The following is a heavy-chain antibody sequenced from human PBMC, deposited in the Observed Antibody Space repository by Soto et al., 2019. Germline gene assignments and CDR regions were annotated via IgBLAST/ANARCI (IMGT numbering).Heavy chain of an antibody. CDR3: ARSYYGSGRDGDYYYYMDV. D-gene: IGHD3-10*01. Sequence: SETLSLTCTVSGGSISSSSYYWGWIRQPPGKRQEWIGSIYYSGSTYYNPSLKSRVTISVDTSKNQFSLKLSSVTAADTAVYYCARSYYGSGRDGDYYYYMDVWGKGTTVTVSS. V-gene: IGHV4-39*01. J-gene: IGHJ6*03. CDR1: GGSISSSSYY. CDR2: IYYSGST.